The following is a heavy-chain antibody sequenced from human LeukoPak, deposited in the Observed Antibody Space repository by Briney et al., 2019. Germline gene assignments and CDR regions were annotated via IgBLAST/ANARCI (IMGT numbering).Heavy chain of an antibody. J-gene: IGHJ6*02. V-gene: IGHV3-74*01. CDR1: GFTFSSYW. CDR2: ITSDGSST. CDR3: GRGNYYSMDV. Sequence: GGSLRLSCAASGFTFSSYWMHWVRQAPGKGLVWVSRITSDGSSTSYADAVKARFTISRDNAKNTLYLQMNSLRAEDTAVYYCGRGNYYSMDVWGQGTLVTVSS.